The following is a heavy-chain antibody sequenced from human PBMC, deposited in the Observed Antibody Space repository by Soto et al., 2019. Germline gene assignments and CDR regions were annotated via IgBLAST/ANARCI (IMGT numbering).Heavy chain of an antibody. Sequence: ASVKVSCKASGYTFTSYYMHWVRQAPGQGLEWMGIINPSGGSTSYAQKFQGRVTMTRDTSTSTVYMELSSLRSEDTAVYYCARDWPRRSGSYSTDDYWGQGTLVTVSS. J-gene: IGHJ4*02. CDR2: INPSGGST. D-gene: IGHD1-26*01. CDR1: GYTFTSYY. CDR3: ARDWPRRSGSYSTDDY. V-gene: IGHV1-46*01.